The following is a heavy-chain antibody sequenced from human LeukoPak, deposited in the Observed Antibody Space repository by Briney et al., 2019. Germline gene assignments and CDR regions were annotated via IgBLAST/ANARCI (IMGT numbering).Heavy chain of an antibody. CDR1: GYTFTGYY. Sequence: GASVKVSCKASGYTFTGYYMHWVRQAPGQGLEWMGLINPNSGSTNYAQKFQGRVTMTRDTSISTAYMELSRLRSDDTAVYYCARNPPRGAQKRIAAAGVDYWGQGTLVTVSS. CDR2: INPNSGST. D-gene: IGHD6-13*01. CDR3: ARNPPRGAQKRIAAAGVDY. V-gene: IGHV1-2*02. J-gene: IGHJ4*02.